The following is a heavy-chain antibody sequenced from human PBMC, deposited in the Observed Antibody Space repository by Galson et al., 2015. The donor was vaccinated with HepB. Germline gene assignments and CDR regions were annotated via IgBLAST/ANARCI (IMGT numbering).Heavy chain of an antibody. CDR1: GFTFSSYA. J-gene: IGHJ2*01. CDR3: ARAATVSPWYFDL. D-gene: IGHD4-17*01. V-gene: IGHV3-30-3*01. Sequence: SLRLSCAASGFTFSSYAMHWVRQAPGKGLEWVAVISYDGSNKYYADSVKGRFTISRDNSKNTLYLQMNSLRAEDTAVYYCARAATVSPWYFDLWGRGTLVTVSS. CDR2: ISYDGSNK.